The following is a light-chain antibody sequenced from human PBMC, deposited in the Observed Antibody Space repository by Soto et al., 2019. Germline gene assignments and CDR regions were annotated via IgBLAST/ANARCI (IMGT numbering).Light chain of an antibody. J-gene: IGKJ5*01. Sequence: EIVMTQSPATLSVSPGEVATLSFSASQGIGDTLAWYQQKPGQTPRLLIYGASTRATGIPARFSGSGSGTEFTLTISSLQSEDFALYYCQHYAGGSRITFGQGTRLEIK. CDR2: GAS. CDR3: QHYAGGSRIT. CDR1: QGIGDT. V-gene: IGKV3-15*01.